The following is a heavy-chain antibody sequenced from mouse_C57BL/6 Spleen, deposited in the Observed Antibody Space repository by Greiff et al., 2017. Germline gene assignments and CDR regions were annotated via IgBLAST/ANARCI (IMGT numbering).Heavy chain of an antibody. CDR3: ARDYHYGSSSDWYFDV. J-gene: IGHJ1*03. CDR2: INPGSGGT. Sequence: QVHLQQSGAELVRPGTSVKVSCKASGYAFTNYLIEWVKQRPGQGLEWIGVINPGSGGTNYNEKFKGKATLTADKSSSTAYMQLSSLTSEDSAVYFCARDYHYGSSSDWYFDVWGTGTTVTVSS. D-gene: IGHD1-1*01. CDR1: GYAFTNYL. V-gene: IGHV1-54*01.